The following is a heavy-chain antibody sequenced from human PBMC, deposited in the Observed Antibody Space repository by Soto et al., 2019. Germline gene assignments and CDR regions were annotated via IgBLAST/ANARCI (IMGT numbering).Heavy chain of an antibody. CDR2: ISYEGSNK. D-gene: IGHD2-2*01. Sequence: GGSLRLSCAASGFTFSSYAMHWVRQAPGTGLGWVAVISYEGSNKYYADSVKGRFTISRDNSKNTLYLQMNSLRAEDTAVYYCARDPGGRYCSSTSCYGNNWFDPWGQGTLVTVSS. CDR1: GFTFSSYA. CDR3: ARDPGGRYCSSTSCYGNNWFDP. J-gene: IGHJ5*02. V-gene: IGHV3-30-3*01.